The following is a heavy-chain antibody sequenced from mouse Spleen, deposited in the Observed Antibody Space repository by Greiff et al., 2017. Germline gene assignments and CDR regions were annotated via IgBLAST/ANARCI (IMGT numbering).Heavy chain of an antibody. CDR3: TRSEYRYDDYAMDY. CDR1: GYTFTSYW. D-gene: IGHD2-14*01. Sequence: QVQLKQPGAELVRPGASVKLSCKASGYTFTSYWINWVKQRPGQGLEWIGNIYPSDSYTNYNQKFKDKATLTVDKSSSTAYMQLSSPTSEDSAVYYCTRSEYRYDDYAMDYWGQGTSVTVSS. J-gene: IGHJ4*01. CDR2: IYPSDSYT. V-gene: IGHV1-69*02.